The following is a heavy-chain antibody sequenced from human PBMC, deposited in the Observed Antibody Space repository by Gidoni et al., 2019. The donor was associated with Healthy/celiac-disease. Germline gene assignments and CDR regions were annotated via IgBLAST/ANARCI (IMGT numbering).Heavy chain of an antibody. CDR1: GFTFSSYG. V-gene: IGHV3-33*01. Sequence: QVQLVESGGGVVQPGRSLRLSCAASGFTFSSYGMHWVRQAPGKGLEWVAVIWYDGSNKYYADSVKGRFTISRDNSKNTLYLQMNSLRAEDTAVYYCARESLQADRGAFDIWGQGTMVTVSS. D-gene: IGHD3-10*01. CDR3: ARESLQADRGAFDI. CDR2: IWYDGSNK. J-gene: IGHJ3*02.